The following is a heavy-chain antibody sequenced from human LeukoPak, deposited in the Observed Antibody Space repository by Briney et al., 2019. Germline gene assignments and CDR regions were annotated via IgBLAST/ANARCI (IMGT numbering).Heavy chain of an antibody. J-gene: IGHJ4*02. V-gene: IGHV4-39*07. D-gene: IGHD3-10*01. CDR2: IYYTGST. CDR3: ARDRSIWFGEFLGD. CDR1: GGSIVSSSYY. Sequence: PSETLSLTRTVSGGSIVSSSYYWGWIRQPPGKGLEWIGNIYYTGSTYYNPSLKSRVTISVDTSKNQFSLKLRSVTAADTAVYYCARDRSIWFGEFLGDWGQGTLVTVSS.